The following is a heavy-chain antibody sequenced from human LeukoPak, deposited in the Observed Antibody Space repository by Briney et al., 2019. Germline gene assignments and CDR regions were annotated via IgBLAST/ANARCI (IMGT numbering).Heavy chain of an antibody. CDR1: GFTFSIYT. V-gene: IGHV3-21*01. CDR3: ARDVLSGCLDY. J-gene: IGHJ4*02. Sequence: GGSLRLSCAASGFTFSIYTMNWVRQAPGKGLEWVSSISSGSGSIYYADSVKGRFTISRDNAKNSLSLQMNGLGAEDTAVYYCARDVLSGCLDYWGQGTLVTVSS. CDR2: ISSGSGSI. D-gene: IGHD6-19*01.